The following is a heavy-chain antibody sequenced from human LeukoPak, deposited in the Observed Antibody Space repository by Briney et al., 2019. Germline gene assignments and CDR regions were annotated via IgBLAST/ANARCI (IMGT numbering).Heavy chain of an antibody. J-gene: IGHJ4*02. CDR2: INHSGST. D-gene: IGHD3-22*01. CDR1: GGSFSGYY. CDR3: ARGDYYDSSGYAY. Sequence: PSETLSLTCAVYGGSFSGYYWSWIRQPPGKGLEWIGEINHSGSTNYIPSLKSRVTISVDTSKNQFSLKLSSVTAADTAVYYCARGDYYDSSGYAYWGQGTLVTVSS. V-gene: IGHV4-34*01.